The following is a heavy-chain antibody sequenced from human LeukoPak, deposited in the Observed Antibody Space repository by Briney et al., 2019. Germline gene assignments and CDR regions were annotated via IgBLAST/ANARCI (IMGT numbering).Heavy chain of an antibody. CDR2: IYYSGST. Sequence: SETLSLTCTVSGGSISNYYWNWIRQPPGKGLEWIGYIYYSGSTNYNPSLKSRVTISVDTSKNQFSLKLSSVTAADTAVYYCARRVLSYYYDSSGAMIDYWGQGTLVTVSS. CDR1: GGSISNYY. J-gene: IGHJ4*02. CDR3: ARRVLSYYYDSSGAMIDY. V-gene: IGHV4-59*01. D-gene: IGHD3-22*01.